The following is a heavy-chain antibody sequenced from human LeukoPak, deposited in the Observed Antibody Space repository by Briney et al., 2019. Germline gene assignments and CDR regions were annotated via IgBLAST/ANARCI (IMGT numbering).Heavy chain of an antibody. CDR3: ARDLWFGELYYYYVMDV. J-gene: IGHJ6*02. CDR1: GFTFSSYA. V-gene: IGHV3-30-3*01. CDR2: ISYDGSNK. Sequence: GGSLRLFCAASGFTFSSYAMHWVRQAPGKGLEWVAVISYDGSNKYYADSVKGRFTISRDNSKNTLYLQMNSLRAEDTAVYYCARDLWFGELYYYYVMDVWGQGTTVTVSS. D-gene: IGHD3-10*01.